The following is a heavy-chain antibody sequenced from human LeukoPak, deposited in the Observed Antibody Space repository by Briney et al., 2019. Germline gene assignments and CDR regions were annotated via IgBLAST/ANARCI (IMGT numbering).Heavy chain of an antibody. V-gene: IGHV1-2*02. CDR3: AGGAWYGWLRRTQDAFDI. J-gene: IGHJ3*02. CDR2: INPKSGGT. CDR1: GYTFTDYF. D-gene: IGHD5-12*01. Sequence: HVASVKVSCKASGYTFTDYFMNWVRQAPGQGLEWMGWINPKSGGTVYAQKFQGRVTMTRDTSISAAYMELSRLRSDDTAVYYCAGGAWYGWLRRTQDAFDIWGQGTMVTVSS.